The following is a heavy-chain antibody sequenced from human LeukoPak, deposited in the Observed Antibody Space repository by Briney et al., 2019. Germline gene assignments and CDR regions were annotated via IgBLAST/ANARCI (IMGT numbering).Heavy chain of an antibody. CDR3: ARGGLFRYCSGGSCPQENYFDY. CDR1: GGSFSGDY. Sequence: SETLSLTCAVYGGSFSGDYWSWIRQPPGKGLEWIGEINHSGSTNYNPSLKSRVTISVDTSKNQFSLKLSSVTAADTAVYYCARGGLFRYCSGGSCPQENYFDYWGQGTLVTVSS. V-gene: IGHV4-34*01. J-gene: IGHJ4*02. CDR2: INHSGST. D-gene: IGHD2-15*01.